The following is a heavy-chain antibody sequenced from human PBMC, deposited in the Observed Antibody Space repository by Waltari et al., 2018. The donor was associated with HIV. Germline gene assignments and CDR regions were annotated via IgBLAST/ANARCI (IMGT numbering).Heavy chain of an antibody. CDR1: GFTFSSYG. Sequence: QVQLVESGGGVVQPGRSLRLSCAAPGFTFSSYGLHWVAQAPGKGLEWVAVISYDGSNKYYADSVKGRFTISRDNSKNTLYLQMNSLRAEDTAVYYCAKDPYYYDSSGYADYFDYWGQGTLVTVSS. CDR3: AKDPYYYDSSGYADYFDY. J-gene: IGHJ4*02. V-gene: IGHV3-30*18. CDR2: ISYDGSNK. D-gene: IGHD3-22*01.